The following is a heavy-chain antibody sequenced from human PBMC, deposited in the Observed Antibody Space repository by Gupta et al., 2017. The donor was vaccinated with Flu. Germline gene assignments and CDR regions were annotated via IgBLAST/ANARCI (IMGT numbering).Heavy chain of an antibody. V-gene: IGHV1-69*01. CDR1: GVTFSDYA. D-gene: IGHD2-2*03. CDR3: ALKWCGHCSYATCYACVY. CDR2: IIPVFGPT. J-gene: IGHJ4*02. Sequence: QVHLVQSGTEVKKPGSSVKVSCKTSGVTFSDYAIIWVRQAPGQGLEWMGGIIPVFGPTHYAHKFQGRVTITEDESTNNAYMELNTLRSEDAAVYYCALKWCGHCSYATCYACVYWGQGTLVTVSS.